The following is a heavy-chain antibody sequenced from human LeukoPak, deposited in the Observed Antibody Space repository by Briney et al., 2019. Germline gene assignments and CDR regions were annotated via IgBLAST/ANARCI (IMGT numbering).Heavy chain of an antibody. D-gene: IGHD6-13*01. CDR1: GGSISSSGYY. J-gene: IGHJ5*02. CDR2: IFYGGGT. V-gene: IGHV4-39*07. CDR3: ARMSSNWYEEDLFNWFDP. Sequence: TPSETLSLTCTVSGGSISSSGYYWGWIRQPPGKGLEWLANIFYGGGTYYNPSLKSRVTMSVDTAKNQFSLRLSSVTAADTAVYYCARMSSNWYEEDLFNWFDPWGQGTLVTVSS.